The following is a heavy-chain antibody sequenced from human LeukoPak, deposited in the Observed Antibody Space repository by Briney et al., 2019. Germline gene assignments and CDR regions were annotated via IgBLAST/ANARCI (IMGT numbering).Heavy chain of an antibody. Sequence: ASVKVSCKASGYTFTSYGICWVRQAPGQGLEWMGWISAYNGNTNYAQKLQGRVTMTTDTSTSTAYMELRSLRSDDTAVYYCARGRSGSYYWWFDPWGQGTLVTVSS. V-gene: IGHV1-18*01. CDR2: ISAYNGNT. CDR3: ARGRSGSYYWWFDP. J-gene: IGHJ5*02. D-gene: IGHD1-26*01. CDR1: GYTFTSYG.